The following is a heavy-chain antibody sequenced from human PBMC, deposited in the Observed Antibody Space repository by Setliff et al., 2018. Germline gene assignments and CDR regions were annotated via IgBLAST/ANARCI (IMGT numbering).Heavy chain of an antibody. D-gene: IGHD3-16*01. Sequence: SETLSLTCTVSDGSLSTYYWSWIRQPPGKGLEFIGYVYYSGTANYSPSLRSRLTISVDTSKNQFSLKLRSVTAADTAVYYCARSGGIGNYNWDVWGKGTKVTVSS. CDR2: VYYSGTA. CDR1: DGSLSTYY. CDR3: ARSGGIGNYNWDV. J-gene: IGHJ6*03. V-gene: IGHV4-59*01.